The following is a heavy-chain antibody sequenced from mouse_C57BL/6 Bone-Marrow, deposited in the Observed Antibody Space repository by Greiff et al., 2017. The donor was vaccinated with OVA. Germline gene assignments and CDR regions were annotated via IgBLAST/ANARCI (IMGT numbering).Heavy chain of an antibody. CDR1: GYTFTSYG. CDR3: ARDYYGSPHY. J-gene: IGHJ4*01. Sequence: QVHVKQSGAELARPGASVKLSCKASGYTFTSYGISWVKQRTGQGLEWIGEIYPRSGNTYYNEKFKGKATLTADKSSSTAYMELRSLTSEDSAVYFCARDYYGSPHYWGQGTSVTVSS. V-gene: IGHV1-81*01. CDR2: IYPRSGNT. D-gene: IGHD1-1*01.